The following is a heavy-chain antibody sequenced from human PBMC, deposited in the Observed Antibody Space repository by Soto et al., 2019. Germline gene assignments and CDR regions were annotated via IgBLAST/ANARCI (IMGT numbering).Heavy chain of an antibody. D-gene: IGHD2-15*01. CDR1: GGSIRNYY. CDR3: ARHGGACSGGTCYSEYEY. Sequence: SETLSLTCTVSGGSIRNYYWTWIRQPPGKGLEWIGYIYHTGSTTYNPSLDSRVSISLDMSENQFSLKLRSVTAADTAVYYCARHGGACSGGTCYSEYEYWGQGTLVTVPS. CDR2: IYHTGST. V-gene: IGHV4-59*08. J-gene: IGHJ4*02.